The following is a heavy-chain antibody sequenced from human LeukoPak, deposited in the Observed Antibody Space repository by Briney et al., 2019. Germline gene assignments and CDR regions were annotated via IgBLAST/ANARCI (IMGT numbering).Heavy chain of an antibody. D-gene: IGHD5-18*01. J-gene: IGHJ4*02. CDR1: GGSFSSYY. CDR2: IYYSGST. CDR3: AREGGYSYGYLDY. Sequence: SETLSLTCTVSGGSFSSYYWSWIRQPPGKGLEWIGYIYYSGSTNYNPSLKSRVTILVDTSKNQFSLRLKSVTAADTAIYYCAREGGYSYGYLDYWGQGTLVTVPS. V-gene: IGHV4-59*01.